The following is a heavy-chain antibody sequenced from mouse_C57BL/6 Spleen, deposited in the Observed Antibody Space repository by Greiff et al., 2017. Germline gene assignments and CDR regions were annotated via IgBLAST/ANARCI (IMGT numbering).Heavy chain of an antibody. J-gene: IGHJ2*01. CDR1: GFSFSDYG. CDR3: AILGTYYFDY. CDR2: ISSGSSTI. Sequence: EVKLLESGGGLVKPGGSLKLSCAASGFSFSDYGMHWVRQAPEKGLEWVAYISSGSSTISYADTVKGRFTFSRDNAKNTLFLQMTSLRSEDTAMYYCAILGTYYFDYWGQGTTLTVSS. D-gene: IGHD4-1*01. V-gene: IGHV5-17*01.